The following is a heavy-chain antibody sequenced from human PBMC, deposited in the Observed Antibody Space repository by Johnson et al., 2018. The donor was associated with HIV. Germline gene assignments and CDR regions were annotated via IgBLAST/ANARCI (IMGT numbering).Heavy chain of an antibody. CDR2: IKQDGSNK. D-gene: IGHD2-15*01. CDR3: AKEQLLRAFDI. V-gene: IGHV3-7*01. J-gene: IGHJ3*02. CDR1: GFSFITYW. Sequence: VQRVESGGGVVQPGGSLRLSCAASGFSFITYWMSWVRQAPGKGLEWVANIKQDGSNKYYAYSVKGPFPISRDNSKNTLYLQINSLRAEDTAVYYCAKEQLLRAFDIWGQGTMVTVSS.